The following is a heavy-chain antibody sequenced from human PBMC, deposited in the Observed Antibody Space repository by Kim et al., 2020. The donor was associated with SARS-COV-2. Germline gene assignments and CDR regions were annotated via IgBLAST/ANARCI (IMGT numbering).Heavy chain of an antibody. CDR3: ARISYSSSWYADLGIDY. D-gene: IGHD6-13*01. J-gene: IGHJ4*02. V-gene: IGHV1-18*04. Sequence: ASVKVSCKASGYTFTSYGISWVRQAPGQGLEWMGWISAYNGNTNYAQKLQGRVTMTTDTSTSTAYMELRSLRSDDTAVYYCARISYSSSWYADLGIDYWGQGTLVTVSS. CDR1: GYTFTSYG. CDR2: ISAYNGNT.